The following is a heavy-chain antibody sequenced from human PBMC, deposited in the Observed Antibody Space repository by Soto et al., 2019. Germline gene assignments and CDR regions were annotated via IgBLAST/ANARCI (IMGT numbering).Heavy chain of an antibody. CDR3: AKALRMTMGYYYYMDV. Sequence: GGSLRLSCAASGFTFSSYGMHWVRQAPGKGLEWVAVISYDGSNKYYADSVKGRFTISRDNSKNTLYLQMNSLRAEDTAVYYCAKALRMTMGYYYYMDVWGKGTTVTVSS. J-gene: IGHJ6*03. CDR1: GFTFSSYG. CDR2: ISYDGSNK. D-gene: IGHD3-10*01. V-gene: IGHV3-30*18.